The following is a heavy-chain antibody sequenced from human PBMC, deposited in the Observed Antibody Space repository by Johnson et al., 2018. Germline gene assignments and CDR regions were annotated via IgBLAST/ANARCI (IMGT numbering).Heavy chain of an antibody. J-gene: IGHJ3*02. CDR2: IYCGDSDT. Sequence: VQLVQSGAEVKEPGDSLKISCQGSGYTFTTYWIAWVRQRPGKGLEWMGVIYCGDSDTRYSRSFQRQITLSVDKSINTAYFQLSRLKASAPAVYYCARHENFAGYYRGNDALDIWGQGTMVSVSS. CDR1: GYTFTTYW. CDR3: ARHENFAGYYRGNDALDI. D-gene: IGHD5-18*01. V-gene: IGHV5-51*01.